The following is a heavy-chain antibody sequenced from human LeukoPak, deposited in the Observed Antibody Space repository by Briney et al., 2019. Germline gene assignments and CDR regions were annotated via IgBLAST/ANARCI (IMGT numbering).Heavy chain of an antibody. J-gene: IGHJ1*01. V-gene: IGHV4-59*01. CDR3: ASSTQDSSGWYRNEYYHH. D-gene: IGHD6-19*01. CDR2: IYYSGST. Sequence: GSLRLSCAASGFTFSSYGMHWIRQPPGKGLEWIGYIYYSGSTKYNPSLKSRISISVDTAKNQFSLNLSSVTAADTAVYYCASSTQDSSGWYRNEYYHHWGQGTLVTVSS. CDR1: GFTFSSYG.